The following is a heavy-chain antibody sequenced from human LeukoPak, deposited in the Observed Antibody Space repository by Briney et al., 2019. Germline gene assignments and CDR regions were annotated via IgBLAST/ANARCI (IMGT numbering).Heavy chain of an antibody. Sequence: GASVKVSCKASGYTFTGYYMHWVRQAPGQGLEWMGWINPNSGGTNYAQKFQGRVTMTRDTSISTAYMELSRLRSDDTAVYYCARKRTYYYGSGSYRNDYWGQGTLVTVSS. CDR3: ARKRTYYYGSGSYRNDY. J-gene: IGHJ4*02. CDR1: GYTFTGYY. CDR2: INPNSGGT. V-gene: IGHV1-2*02. D-gene: IGHD3-10*01.